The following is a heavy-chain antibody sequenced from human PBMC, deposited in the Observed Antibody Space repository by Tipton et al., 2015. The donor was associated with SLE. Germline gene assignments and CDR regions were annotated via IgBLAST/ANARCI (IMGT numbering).Heavy chain of an antibody. D-gene: IGHD3-10*01. Sequence: TLSLTCAVYGESFSGYYWSWIRQPPGKGLEWIGEISPSVSTNYNPSLKSRVTISVDTSKNQFSLKLSSVTAADTAVYYCASPYYYGSRSFDPWGQGTLVTVSA. CDR3: ASPYYYGSRSFDP. CDR2: ISPSVST. V-gene: IGHV4-34*01. CDR1: GESFSGYY. J-gene: IGHJ5*02.